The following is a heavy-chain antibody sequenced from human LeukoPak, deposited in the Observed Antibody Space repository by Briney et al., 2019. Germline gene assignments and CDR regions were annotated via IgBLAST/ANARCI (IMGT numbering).Heavy chain of an antibody. CDR3: ARVFSNPTGNDY. CDR1: GGTFSSYA. Sequence: GASVKVSCKASGGTFSSYAISWVRQAPGKGLEWVSYISNSGNTIFYADSVKGRFTISRDNGKNSLYLQMNSLRAEDTAVYYCARVFSNPTGNDYWGQGTLVTVSS. V-gene: IGHV3-48*03. J-gene: IGHJ4*02. CDR2: ISNSGNTI. D-gene: IGHD1-1*01.